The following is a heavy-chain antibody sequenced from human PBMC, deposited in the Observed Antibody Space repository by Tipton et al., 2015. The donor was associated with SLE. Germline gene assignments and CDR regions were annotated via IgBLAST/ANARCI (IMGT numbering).Heavy chain of an antibody. D-gene: IGHD3/OR15-3a*01. V-gene: IGHV1-3*04. J-gene: IGHJ5*02. CDR2: INTGKGNT. CDR3: ARNYRYHGFWTGYAEQDNQHTVFDP. CDR1: GYTFSTYG. Sequence: QLVQSGPEVKKPGASVRVSCKAYGYTFSTYGIHWVRQDPGQRLEWMGYINTGKGNTKYAQKFQDRVTITSDTSASTAYLELTSPTSEDTAVYFCARNYRYHGFWTGYAEQDNQHTVFDPWGQGTLVTVAS.